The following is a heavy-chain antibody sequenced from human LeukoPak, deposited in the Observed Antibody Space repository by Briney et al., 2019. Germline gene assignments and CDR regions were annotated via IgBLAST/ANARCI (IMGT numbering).Heavy chain of an antibody. Sequence: GGSLRLSCAASGFTFSSYWMSWVRQAPGKGLEWVSSISSSSSYIYYADSVKGRFTISRDNAKNSLYLQMNSLRAEDTAVYYCARHSTTQFDIWGQGTMVTVSS. D-gene: IGHD1/OR15-1a*01. V-gene: IGHV3-21*01. J-gene: IGHJ3*02. CDR2: ISSSSSYI. CDR3: ARHSTTQFDI. CDR1: GFTFSSYW.